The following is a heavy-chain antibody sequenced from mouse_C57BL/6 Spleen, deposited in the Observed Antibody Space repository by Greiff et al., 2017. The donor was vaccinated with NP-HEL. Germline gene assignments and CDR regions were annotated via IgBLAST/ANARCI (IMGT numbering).Heavy chain of an antibody. CDR1: GYSITSGYY. CDR2: ISYDGSN. Sequence: ESGPGLVKPSQSLSLTCSVTGYSITSGYYWNWIRQFPGNKLEWMGYISYDGSNNYNPSLKNRISITRDTSKNQFFLKLNSVTTEDTATYYCAIQGFAYWGQGTLVTVSA. J-gene: IGHJ3*01. V-gene: IGHV3-6*01. CDR3: AIQGFAY.